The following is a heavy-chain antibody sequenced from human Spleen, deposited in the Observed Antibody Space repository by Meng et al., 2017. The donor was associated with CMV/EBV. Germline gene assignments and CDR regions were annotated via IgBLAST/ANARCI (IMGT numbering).Heavy chain of an antibody. Sequence: TCTVSGGSVRAYYWNWIRQPPGKGLEWIGYFYYSGSTYNPSLRSRVTISLDTSMNQFSLRLSSVSAADTAVYYCARYDFWSGYYTDYWGQGSLVTVSS. V-gene: IGHV4-59*02. CDR1: GGSVRAYY. D-gene: IGHD3-3*01. J-gene: IGHJ4*02. CDR3: ARYDFWSGYYTDY. CDR2: FYYSGST.